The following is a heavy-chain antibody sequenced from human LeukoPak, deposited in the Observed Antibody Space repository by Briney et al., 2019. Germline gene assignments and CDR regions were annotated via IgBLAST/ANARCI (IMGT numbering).Heavy chain of an antibody. Sequence: GGSLRLSCVASGFTFSSYWMHWVRRAPGKGLVWVSRIKIDGSGIGYADSVKGRFTISRDNAKNTLYLQMNSLRAEDTAVYYCARDSTVSDFDYWGQGTLVTVSS. V-gene: IGHV3-74*01. J-gene: IGHJ4*02. CDR1: GFTFSSYW. D-gene: IGHD4-17*01. CDR2: IKIDGSGI. CDR3: ARDSTVSDFDY.